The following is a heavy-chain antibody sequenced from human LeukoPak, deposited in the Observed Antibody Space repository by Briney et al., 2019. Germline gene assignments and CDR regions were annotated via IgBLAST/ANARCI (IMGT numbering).Heavy chain of an antibody. CDR3: ARLSTLYDFWSGYYSNWFDP. J-gene: IGHJ5*02. CDR2: INHSGST. CDR1: GGSFSGYY. D-gene: IGHD3-3*01. V-gene: IGHV4-34*01. Sequence: KPSETLSLTCAVYGGSFSGYYWSWIRQPPGKGLEWIGEINHSGSTNYNPSLKSRVIISVDTSKNQFSLKLSSVTAADTAVYYCARLSTLYDFWSGYYSNWFDPWGQGTLVTVSS.